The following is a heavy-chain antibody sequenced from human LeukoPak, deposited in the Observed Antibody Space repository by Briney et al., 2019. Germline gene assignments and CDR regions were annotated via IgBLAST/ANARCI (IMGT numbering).Heavy chain of an antibody. J-gene: IGHJ5*02. CDR1: GGSISSYY. CDR2: IYYSGST. Sequence: PSETLSLTCTVSGGSISSYYWSWIRQPPGKGLEWIGYIYYSGSTNYNPSLKSRVTISVDTPKNQFSLKLSSVTAADTAVYYCARGRGCSSTSCAHNWFDPWGQGTLVTVSS. D-gene: IGHD2-2*01. V-gene: IGHV4-59*08. CDR3: ARGRGCSSTSCAHNWFDP.